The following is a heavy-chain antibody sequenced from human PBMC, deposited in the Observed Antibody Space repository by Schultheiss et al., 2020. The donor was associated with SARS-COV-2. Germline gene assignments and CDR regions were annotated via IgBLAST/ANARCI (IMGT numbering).Heavy chain of an antibody. CDR3: ARAAAGTAYYYGMDV. Sequence: GGSLRLSCAASGFTFSSYEMNWVRQAPGKGLEWVAVISYDGSYKYYADSVKGRFTISRDNSKNTLYLQMNSLRAEDTAVYYCARAAAGTAYYYGMDVWGQGTTVTVSS. D-gene: IGHD6-13*01. J-gene: IGHJ6*02. CDR2: ISYDGSYK. CDR1: GFTFSSYE. V-gene: IGHV3-30*04.